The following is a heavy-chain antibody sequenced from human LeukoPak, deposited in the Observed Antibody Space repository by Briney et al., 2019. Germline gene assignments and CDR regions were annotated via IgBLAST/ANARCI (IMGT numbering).Heavy chain of an antibody. D-gene: IGHD6-13*01. CDR1: GFTFSSYW. J-gene: IGHJ4*02. Sequence: GGSLRLSCAASGFTFSSYWMSWVRQAPGKGLEWVSNINQDGGEKYYVDSVKGRFTISRDNTKNSLYLQMNSLRAEDTAVYYCARDSSGYSSSWYRDYFDYWGQGTLVTVSS. CDR2: INQDGGEK. CDR3: ARDSSGYSSSWYRDYFDY. V-gene: IGHV3-7*01.